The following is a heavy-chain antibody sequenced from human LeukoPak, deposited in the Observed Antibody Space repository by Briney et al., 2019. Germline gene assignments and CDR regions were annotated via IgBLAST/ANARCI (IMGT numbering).Heavy chain of an antibody. Sequence: GGSLRLSCAASGFTFSSYWMHWVRQVPGKGLVWVSRVNSDGSSITYADSVKGRFTISRDNAKNTLYLQMNSLRVEDTAVYYCVREGRVSGYDFDCWGQGTLVTVSS. V-gene: IGHV3-74*03. CDR1: GFTFSSYW. D-gene: IGHD5-12*01. J-gene: IGHJ4*02. CDR2: VNSDGSSI. CDR3: VREGRVSGYDFDC.